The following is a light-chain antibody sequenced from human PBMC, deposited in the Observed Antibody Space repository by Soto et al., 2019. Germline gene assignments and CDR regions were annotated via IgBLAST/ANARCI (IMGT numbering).Light chain of an antibody. CDR3: QQRSNWPLT. CDR2: DAS. Sequence: EIVLIQSPATLSLSPGERATLSCRASQSVSTYLAWNQQKPGQAPRLLIYDASNRATGIPARFSGSGSGTDFTLSISGLEPEDFAVYYCQQRSNWPLTFGGGTKVEIK. CDR1: QSVSTY. V-gene: IGKV3-11*01. J-gene: IGKJ4*01.